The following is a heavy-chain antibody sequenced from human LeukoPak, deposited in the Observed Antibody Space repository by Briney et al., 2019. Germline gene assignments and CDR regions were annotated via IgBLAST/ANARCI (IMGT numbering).Heavy chain of an antibody. CDR2: FSGTSDNT. CDR3: ATRAPFYFDY. J-gene: IGHJ4*02. Sequence: GGSLRLSCAASGFTFSSYAMSWVRQAPGKGLEWVATFSGTSDNTYYPGSVKGRFTISRDNSKNTLFLQMNSLRAEDTAVYFCATRAPFYFDYWGQGTLVTVSS. CDR1: GFTFSSYA. V-gene: IGHV3-23*01.